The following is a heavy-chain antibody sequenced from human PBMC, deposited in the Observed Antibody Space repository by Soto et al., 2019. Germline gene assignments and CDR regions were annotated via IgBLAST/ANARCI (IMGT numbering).Heavy chain of an antibody. J-gene: IGHJ6*02. CDR2: IYYSGST. V-gene: IGHV4-39*01. D-gene: IGHD6-13*01. Sequence: SETLSLTCTVSGGSTSTSSYYWGWIRQPPGKGLEWIGSIYYSGSTYYNPSLKSRVIISADTSKNQFSLKLTSVTAADTAVYYCGRAKRLLLVSGCDYYYGMDVWGQRTKVTVSS. CDR3: GRAKRLLLVSGCDYYYGMDV. CDR1: GGSTSTSSYY.